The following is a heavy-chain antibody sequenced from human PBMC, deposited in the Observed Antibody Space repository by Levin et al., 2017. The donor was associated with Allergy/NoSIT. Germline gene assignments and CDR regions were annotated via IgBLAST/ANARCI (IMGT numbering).Heavy chain of an antibody. Sequence: SETLSLNCSVSGHSISPYSWSWFRQPPGKGLEWIGHVYHTGRAEYHPSVKSRVSMSVDTSKNHFSLQLRSVTAADTAVYYCARDERQSSSFGMGWHSWFDTWGQGTLVTVSS. V-gene: IGHV4-59*01. D-gene: IGHD2-2*01. J-gene: IGHJ5*02. CDR2: VYHTGRA. CDR1: GHSISPYS. CDR3: ARDERQSSSFGMGWHSWFDT.